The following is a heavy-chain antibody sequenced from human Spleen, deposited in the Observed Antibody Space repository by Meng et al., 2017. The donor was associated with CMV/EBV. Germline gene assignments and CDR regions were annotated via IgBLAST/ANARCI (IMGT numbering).Heavy chain of an antibody. D-gene: IGHD4-17*01. J-gene: IGHJ4*02. CDR1: GYNFASYG. Sequence: ASVKVSCKASGYNFASYGITWVRQAPGQGLEWMGWINTYNGDTNYAQKLQGRVTMTTDTSTSTAYMELRSLRSDDTAVYYCARGGDYGDFHDPFDYWGQGTLVTVSS. CDR2: INTYNGDT. V-gene: IGHV1-18*01. CDR3: ARGGDYGDFHDPFDY.